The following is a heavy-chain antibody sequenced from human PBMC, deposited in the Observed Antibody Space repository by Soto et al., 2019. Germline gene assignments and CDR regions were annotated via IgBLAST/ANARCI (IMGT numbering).Heavy chain of an antibody. CDR1: GFTFSSYA. J-gene: IGHJ5*02. CDR3: ARVVSSSWYGWGYWFDP. V-gene: IGHV3-30-3*01. D-gene: IGHD6-13*01. Sequence: SCAASGFTFSSYAMHWVRQAPGKGLEWVAVISYDGSNKYYADSVKGRFTISRDNSKNTLYLQMNSLRAEDTAVYYCARVVSSSWYGWGYWFDPWGQGTLVTVSS. CDR2: ISYDGSNK.